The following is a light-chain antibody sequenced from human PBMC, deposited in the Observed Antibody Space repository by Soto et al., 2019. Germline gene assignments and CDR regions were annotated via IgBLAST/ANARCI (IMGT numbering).Light chain of an antibody. CDR2: KAS. V-gene: IGKV1-5*03. J-gene: IGKJ1*01. CDR1: QSVSRR. Sequence: DIQMTQSPSTLSASVGDIITITCRASQSVSRRLAWYQQKPGKAPKLLIYKASTLKSGVPSRFSGSGSGTEFTITISSLQPDDFATYYCQHYNSYSEAFGQGTKVDIK. CDR3: QHYNSYSEA.